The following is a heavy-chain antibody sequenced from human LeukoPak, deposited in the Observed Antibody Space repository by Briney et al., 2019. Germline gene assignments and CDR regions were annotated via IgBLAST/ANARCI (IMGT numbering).Heavy chain of an antibody. D-gene: IGHD5-18*01. CDR1: GFTFSSYG. CDR3: ARDSTPFPHFSGYSQNFDY. J-gene: IGHJ4*02. CDR2: IWYDGSNK. V-gene: IGHV3-33*01. Sequence: GGSLRLSCAASGFTFSSYGMHWVRQAPGKGLEWGAVIWYDGSNKYYADSVKGRFTISRDNSKNTLYLQMNSLRAEDTAVYYCARDSTPFPHFSGYSQNFDYWGQGTLVTVSS.